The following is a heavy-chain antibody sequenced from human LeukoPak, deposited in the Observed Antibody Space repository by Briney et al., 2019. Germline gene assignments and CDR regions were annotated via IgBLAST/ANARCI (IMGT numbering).Heavy chain of an antibody. D-gene: IGHD1-7*01. Sequence: SETLSLTCTVSGYSMSSGYYWGWIRQPPGKGLQWIGSIFHSGNSYYNPSLKSRVTISVDTSKNQFSLKVNSVTAADTAVYYCARVGYNWNLWFDFWGQGTTVTVPS. CDR1: GYSMSSGYY. CDR3: ARVGYNWNLWFDF. V-gene: IGHV4-38-2*02. J-gene: IGHJ3*01. CDR2: IFHSGNS.